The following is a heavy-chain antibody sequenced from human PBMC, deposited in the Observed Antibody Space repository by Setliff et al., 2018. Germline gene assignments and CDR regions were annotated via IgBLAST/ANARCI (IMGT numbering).Heavy chain of an antibody. D-gene: IGHD3-10*01. CDR1: GDSISSTSYQ. CDR2: IYYTGTA. CDR3: ARHEFVGGYYGSVTYRHFDY. V-gene: IGHV4-39*01. J-gene: IGHJ4*02. Sequence: SETLSLTCTVSGDSISSTSYQWGWVRQPPGKGLEWIGSIYYTGTAYYNPSLKSRVTISVDTSRNQFSLQVTSLAATDTALYFCARHEFVGGYYGSVTYRHFDYWGQGILVTVSS.